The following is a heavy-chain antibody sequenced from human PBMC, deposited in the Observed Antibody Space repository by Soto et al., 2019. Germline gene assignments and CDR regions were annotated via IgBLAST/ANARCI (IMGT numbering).Heavy chain of an antibody. Sequence: GGSLRLSCAASEFTLSNAWMNWVRQAPGKGLEWVGRIKTKTEGGTTDFAAPVKGRFALSRDDSTNTLYLQMNSLRTEDTAVYYCTTGAGRPAEHLAYWGKGALVTVSS. V-gene: IGHV3-15*01. D-gene: IGHD3-10*01. CDR3: TTGAGRPAEHLAY. J-gene: IGHJ4*02. CDR2: IKTKTEGGTT. CDR1: EFTLSNAW.